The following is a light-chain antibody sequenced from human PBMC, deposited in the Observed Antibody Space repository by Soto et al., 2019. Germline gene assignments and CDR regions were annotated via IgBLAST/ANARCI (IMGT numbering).Light chain of an antibody. CDR3: QQYYSYPPYT. Sequence: AIRMTQSPSSFSASTGGRVTITCRASQGISSYLAWYQQKPGKAPKLLIYAASTLQSGVPSRFSGSGSGTDFTLTISCLQSEDFATYYCQQYYSYPPYTFGQGTKLEIK. CDR1: QGISSY. CDR2: AAS. V-gene: IGKV1-8*01. J-gene: IGKJ2*01.